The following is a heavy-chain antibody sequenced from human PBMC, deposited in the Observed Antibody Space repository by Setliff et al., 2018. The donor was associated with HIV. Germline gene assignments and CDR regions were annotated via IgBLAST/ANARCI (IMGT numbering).Heavy chain of an antibody. CDR1: GFTFSNYD. CDR3: ARTAGYCSGGSCSDY. J-gene: IGHJ4*02. CDR2: ISSSGSPI. Sequence: GGSLRLSCVASGFTFSNYDMIWVRQAPGKGLEWISYISSSGSPIYHADSVEGRFTTSRDNAKNSLYLLMDSLGVEDTAVYYCARTAGYCSGGSCSDYWGQGTLVTVSS. D-gene: IGHD2-15*01. V-gene: IGHV3-48*03.